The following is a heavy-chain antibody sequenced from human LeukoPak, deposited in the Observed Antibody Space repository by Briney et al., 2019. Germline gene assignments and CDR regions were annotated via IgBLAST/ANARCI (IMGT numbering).Heavy chain of an antibody. D-gene: IGHD3-3*02. Sequence: ASVKVSCKASGYTFSDFYIHWVRQAPGQGLEYVGWITPKSGDTYSPQRFQGRVTMTMDASISTAYMELSSLRSDDTAVYFCARVRLADERAWAYWGQGTLVTVSS. CDR3: ARVRLADERAWAY. CDR2: ITPKSGDT. V-gene: IGHV1-2*02. J-gene: IGHJ4*02. CDR1: GYTFSDFY.